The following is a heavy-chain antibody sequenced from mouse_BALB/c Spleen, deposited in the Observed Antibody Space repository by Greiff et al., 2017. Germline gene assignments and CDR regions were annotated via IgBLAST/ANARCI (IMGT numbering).Heavy chain of an antibody. Sequence: VQLQQSGPELVKPGASVKMSCKASGYTFTSYYIHWVKQRPGQGLEWIGWIYPGDGSTKYNEKFKGKTTLTADKSSSTAYMLLSSLTSEDSAIYFCAEFITTARGAMDYWGQGTSVTVSS. J-gene: IGHJ4*01. CDR3: AEFITTARGAMDY. D-gene: IGHD1-2*01. CDR1: GYTFTSYY. V-gene: IGHV1S56*01. CDR2: IYPGDGST.